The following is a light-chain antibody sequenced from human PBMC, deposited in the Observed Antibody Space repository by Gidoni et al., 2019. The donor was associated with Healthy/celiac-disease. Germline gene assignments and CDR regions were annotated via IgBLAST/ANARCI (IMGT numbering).Light chain of an antibody. CDR3: QVWDSSSDHLWV. CDR2: DDS. V-gene: IGLV3-21*02. CDR1: NIGSKS. J-gene: IGLJ3*02. Sequence: SYVLTQPPSVSVAPGQTARITCGGNNIGSKSVHWYQQKPGQAPVLVVYDDSDRPSWIPERFSGSNSGNTATLTISRVEAGDEADYYCQVWDSSSDHLWVFGGGTKLTVL.